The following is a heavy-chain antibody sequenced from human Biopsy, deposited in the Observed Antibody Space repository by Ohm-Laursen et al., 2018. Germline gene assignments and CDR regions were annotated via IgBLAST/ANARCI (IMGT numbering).Heavy chain of an antibody. D-gene: IGHD3-22*01. Sequence: SVKVSCKASGYTFTGYHVHCVRQAPGQGLEWMGWINAKTGDTNYAQKFQGRVTMTRDTSISTAYVDLSSLRSDDTAVYYCTRGGYYYDSLAYYYWFDPWGQGTLVTVSS. CDR1: GYTFTGYH. V-gene: IGHV1-2*02. J-gene: IGHJ5*02. CDR2: INAKTGDT. CDR3: TRGGYYYDSLAYYYWFDP.